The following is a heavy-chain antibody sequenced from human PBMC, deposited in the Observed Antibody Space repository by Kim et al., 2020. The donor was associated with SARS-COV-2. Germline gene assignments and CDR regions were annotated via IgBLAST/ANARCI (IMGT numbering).Heavy chain of an antibody. Sequence: SETLSLTCTVSGGSVSSGSYYWSWIRQPPGKGLEWIGYIYYSGSTNYNPSLKSRVTISVDTSKNQFSLKLSSVTAADTAVYYCARGDSYYDFWSGSPKEYYFDYWGQGTLVTVSS. CDR1: GGSVSSGSYY. CDR3: ARGDSYYDFWSGSPKEYYFDY. CDR2: IYYSGST. D-gene: IGHD3-3*01. V-gene: IGHV4-61*01. J-gene: IGHJ4*02.